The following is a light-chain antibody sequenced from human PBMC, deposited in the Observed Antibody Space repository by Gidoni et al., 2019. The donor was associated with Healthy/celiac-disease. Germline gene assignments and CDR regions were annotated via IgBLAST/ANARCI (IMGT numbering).Light chain of an antibody. CDR3: QQLNSYPRGFT. V-gene: IGKV1-9*01. Sequence: DIQLTQSPSFLSASVGDRVTITCRASQGISSYLAWYQQKPGKAPKLLIYAASTLQSGVPSRPSGSGSGTEFTLTISSLQPEDFATYYCQQLNSYPRGFTFXPGTKVDIK. CDR2: AAS. CDR1: QGISSY. J-gene: IGKJ3*01.